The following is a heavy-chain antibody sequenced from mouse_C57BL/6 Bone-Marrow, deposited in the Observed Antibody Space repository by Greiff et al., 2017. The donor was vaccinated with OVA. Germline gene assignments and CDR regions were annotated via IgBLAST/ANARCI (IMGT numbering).Heavy chain of an antibody. J-gene: IGHJ1*03. CDR1: GYTFTSYW. V-gene: IGHV1-64*01. Sequence: QVQLQQPGAELVKPGASMKLSCKASGYTFTSYWMHWVKQRPGQGLEWIGMIHPNSGSTNYNEKFKSKATLTVDKSSSTAYMQLSSLTSEDSAVYYCARETVVHFDVWGTGTTVTVSS. D-gene: IGHD1-1*01. CDR2: IHPNSGST. CDR3: ARETVVHFDV.